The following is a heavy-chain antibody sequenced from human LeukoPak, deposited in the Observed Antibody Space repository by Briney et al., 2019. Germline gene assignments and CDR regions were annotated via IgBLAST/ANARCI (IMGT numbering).Heavy chain of an antibody. J-gene: IGHJ4*02. CDR1: GYTFTSHF. V-gene: IGHV1-46*01. Sequence: ASVKVPCKESGYTFTSHFMHWMRQAPGQGLEWMGIVNPSGGSTSYAQKFQGRLTMTRDMSTSTVYMELSSLRSEDTAVYYCAKATGYLLWGQGTLVTVSS. CDR3: AKATGYLL. D-gene: IGHD1-14*01. CDR2: VNPSGGST.